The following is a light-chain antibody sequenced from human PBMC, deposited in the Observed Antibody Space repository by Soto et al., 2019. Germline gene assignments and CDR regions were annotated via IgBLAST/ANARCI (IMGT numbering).Light chain of an antibody. CDR1: QAIAGW. J-gene: IGKJ4*01. Sequence: DIQMIQSSSSVYASVGDRVTVACRSSQAIAGWLAWYQQKPGKAPRLLIYGTSTLQSGVPSRFSGSGSGTDFTLTINSLQPEDFATYYCQQAYSFPLTFGGGTKVDIK. V-gene: IGKV1D-12*01. CDR3: QQAYSFPLT. CDR2: GTS.